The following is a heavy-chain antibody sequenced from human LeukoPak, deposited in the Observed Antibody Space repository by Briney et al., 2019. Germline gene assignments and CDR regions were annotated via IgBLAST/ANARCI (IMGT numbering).Heavy chain of an antibody. CDR1: GGSISSSNW. J-gene: IGHJ3*02. Sequence: PSETLSLTCAVSGGSISSSNWWSWVRQPPGKGLEWIGEIYHSGSTNYNPSLKSRVTISVDKSKNRFSLKLSSVTAADTAVYYCARLYYYDSSGYYRTDAFDIWGQGTMVTVSS. CDR2: IYHSGST. D-gene: IGHD3-22*01. V-gene: IGHV4-4*02. CDR3: ARLYYYDSSGYYRTDAFDI.